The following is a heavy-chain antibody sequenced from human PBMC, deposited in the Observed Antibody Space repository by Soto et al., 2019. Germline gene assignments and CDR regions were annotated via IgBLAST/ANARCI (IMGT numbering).Heavy chain of an antibody. CDR3: AKHPIFGVVTHYFAH. J-gene: IGHJ4*02. CDR1: GFAFSAYA. CDR2: IGGGGHDT. V-gene: IGHV3-23*01. Sequence: QLLESGGSLVEPGGSLSLSCSASGFAFSAYAMSWVRQAPQNGLEWVSGIGGGGHDTRYGDSVKGRFSITRDNSRNTLYLEMNRLTAEDTAVYYCAKHPIFGVVTHYFAHWGRGVLVTVSS. D-gene: IGHD3-3*01.